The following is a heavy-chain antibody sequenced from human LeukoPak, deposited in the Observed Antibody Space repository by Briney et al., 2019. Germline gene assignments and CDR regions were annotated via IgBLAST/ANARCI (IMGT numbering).Heavy chain of an antibody. D-gene: IGHD2-2*01. CDR1: GGSISPDY. CDR2: IHYSGSP. CDR3: ARAIVPATSLLPLLEN. J-gene: IGHJ4*02. V-gene: IGHV4-59*01. Sequence: SETLSLTCTVSGGSISPDYWAWIRQSPSKGLEWIGYIHYSGSPNYNPSLQSRVTISRDASKKQFSLRLKSVTAADTAVYYCARAIVPATSLLPLLENWGQGTLVTVSS.